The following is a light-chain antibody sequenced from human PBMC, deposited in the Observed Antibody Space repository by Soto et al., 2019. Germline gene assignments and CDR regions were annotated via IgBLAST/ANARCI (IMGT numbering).Light chain of an antibody. Sequence: IQLTQSPSSLSASVGDRVTITCRASQDINSYLAWYQQKPGKAPNLVIYAGTSLQSGVPSRFSGSGSGTELTLTISSLQPEDFATYYCQQLHVYPSTFGVGTKVE. CDR3: QQLHVYPST. J-gene: IGKJ4*01. CDR2: AGT. V-gene: IGKV1-9*01. CDR1: QDINSY.